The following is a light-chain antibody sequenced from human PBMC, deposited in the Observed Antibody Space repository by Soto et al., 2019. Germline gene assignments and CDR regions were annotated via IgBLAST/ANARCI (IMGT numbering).Light chain of an antibody. CDR2: EVN. Sequence: QSALTQPASVSGSPGQSVTISCTGASSDVGGNDYVSWYQQHPGKAPKLILYEVNNRPSGVSNHFSGSKSGNTASLIISGLQADDGADYYCSSYSTTSTLVFGSGTKLTVL. V-gene: IGLV2-14*01. CDR3: SSYSTTSTLV. CDR1: SSDVGGNDY. J-gene: IGLJ1*01.